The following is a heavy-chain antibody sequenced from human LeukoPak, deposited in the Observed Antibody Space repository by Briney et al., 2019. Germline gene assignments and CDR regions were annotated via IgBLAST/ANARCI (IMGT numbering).Heavy chain of an antibody. D-gene: IGHD3-22*01. Sequence: GASVKVSCKASGYTFTSYGISWVRQAPGQGLEWMGWISAYNGNTNYAQKLQGRVTMTTDTSTSTAYMELRSLRSDDTAVYYCARDEGHYYDSSGYYYIGYYFDYWGQGTLVTVSS. J-gene: IGHJ4*02. V-gene: IGHV1-18*01. CDR2: ISAYNGNT. CDR1: GYTFTSYG. CDR3: ARDEGHYYDSSGYYYIGYYFDY.